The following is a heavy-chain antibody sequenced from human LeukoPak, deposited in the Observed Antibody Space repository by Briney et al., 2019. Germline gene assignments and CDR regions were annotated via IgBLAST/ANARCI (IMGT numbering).Heavy chain of an antibody. CDR1: GFSFSSFW. J-gene: IGHJ5*02. CDR2: IKQDGSEE. Sequence: GGSLRLSCEDSGFSFSSFWMSWVRQAPGKGLEWVANIKQDGSEENYVDSVKGRFTISRDNAKKSLYLQMNSLRVEDTAVYYCARFISLGAWGQGTLVTVSS. CDR3: ARFISLGA. V-gene: IGHV3-7*01. D-gene: IGHD3-10*01.